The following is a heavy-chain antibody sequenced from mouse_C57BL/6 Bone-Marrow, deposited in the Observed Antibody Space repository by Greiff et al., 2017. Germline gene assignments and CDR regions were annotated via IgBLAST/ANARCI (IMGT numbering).Heavy chain of an antibody. V-gene: IGHV1-76*01. CDR1: GYTFTDYY. CDR3: ARWKACYDYDYYAMDY. CDR2: IYPGSGNT. Sequence: QVQLQQSGAELVRPGASVKLSCKASGYTFTDYYINWVKQRPGQGLEWIARIYPGSGNTYYNEKFKGKATLTAEKSSSTAYMQLSSLTSEDSAVYFCARWKACYDYDYYAMDYWGQGTSVTVSS. J-gene: IGHJ4*01. D-gene: IGHD2-4*01.